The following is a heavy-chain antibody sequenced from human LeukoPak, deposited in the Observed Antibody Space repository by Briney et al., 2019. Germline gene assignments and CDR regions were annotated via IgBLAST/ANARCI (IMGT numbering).Heavy chain of an antibody. CDR1: GFTFSSYS. CDR3: ARGITAFGVPGATYYFDY. J-gene: IGHJ4*02. Sequence: GSLRLSCAASGFTFSSYSMNWVRQAPGKGLEWVSYISSSSSTIYYADSVRGRFTVSRDNSKHTMSLQMNTLRAEDTAVYYCARGITAFGVPGATYYFDYWGQGTLVTVSS. CDR2: ISSSSSTI. D-gene: IGHD3-3*01. V-gene: IGHV3-48*01.